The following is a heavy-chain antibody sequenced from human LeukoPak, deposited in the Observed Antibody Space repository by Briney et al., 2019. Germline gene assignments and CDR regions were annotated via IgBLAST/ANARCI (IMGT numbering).Heavy chain of an antibody. CDR3: AKTCHSTWYSFFDY. V-gene: IGHV4-39*01. CDR1: SGSISSGSFY. J-gene: IGHJ4*02. D-gene: IGHD6-13*01. CDR2: VYYSGST. Sequence: SETLSLTCTISSGSISSGSFYWGWIRQPPGKGLEWIGSVYYSGSTYYNPSLESRVAISVDTSKNRFSLKLSSVTAADTAVYYCAKTCHSTWYSFFDYWGQGALVTVSS.